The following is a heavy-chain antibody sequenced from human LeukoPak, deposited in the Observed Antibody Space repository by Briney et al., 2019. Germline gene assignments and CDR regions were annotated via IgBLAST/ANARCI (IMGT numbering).Heavy chain of an antibody. D-gene: IGHD4-11*01. V-gene: IGHV4-30-4*07. CDR1: GGSISSGGYS. Sequence: NPSETLSLTCAVSGGSISSGGYSWSWVRQPPGKGLEWIGYIYYSGNTYYNPSLKSRLTISLDTSKNQFSLKLSSVTAADTAVYYCARFTVKDWFDPWGQGTLVAVSS. CDR2: IYYSGNT. CDR3: ARFTVKDWFDP. J-gene: IGHJ5*02.